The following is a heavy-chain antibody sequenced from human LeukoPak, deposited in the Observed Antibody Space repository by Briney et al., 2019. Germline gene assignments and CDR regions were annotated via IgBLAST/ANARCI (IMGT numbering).Heavy chain of an antibody. CDR3: ARDYDILTNGAFDI. V-gene: IGHV3-74*01. D-gene: IGHD3-9*01. CDR2: INSDGTTT. J-gene: IGHJ3*02. CDR1: GFSFSDYW. Sequence: GGSLRLSCAASGFSFSDYWMHWVRQAPGKGPVWVSRINSDGTTTTYADSVKGRLTIFRDNAKNTLYVQMSSLRAEDTAVYYCARDYDILTNGAFDIWGQGTMVTVSS.